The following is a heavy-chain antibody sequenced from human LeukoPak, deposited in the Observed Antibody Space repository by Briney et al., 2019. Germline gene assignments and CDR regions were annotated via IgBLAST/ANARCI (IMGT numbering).Heavy chain of an antibody. V-gene: IGHV3-23*01. CDR1: GFTFSSYV. J-gene: IGHJ4*02. CDR2: ISVGGGST. Sequence: GGSLRLSCAASGFTFSSYVMTWVRQAPGIGPEWVSTISVGGGSTYYADSVKGRFTISRDNSKNTLHLQMNSLRVGDTAVYYCVTRGTTGTKYLEHWGQGTLVTVSS. D-gene: IGHD1-1*01. CDR3: VTRGTTGTKYLEH.